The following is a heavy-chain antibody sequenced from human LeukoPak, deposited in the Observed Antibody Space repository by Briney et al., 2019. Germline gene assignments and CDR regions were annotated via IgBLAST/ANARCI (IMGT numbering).Heavy chain of an antibody. Sequence: GASVKVSCKASGYTFISYGITWVRQAPGQGLEWMGWISPYTTKTNYAQSLQGRVTMTTETSTSTAYMELRSLRSDDTAVYYCAREGGVGPTAPPDYYSYQMDVWGKGTTVTVSS. CDR2: ISPYTTKT. J-gene: IGHJ6*03. CDR3: AREGGVGPTAPPDYYSYQMDV. D-gene: IGHD1-26*01. V-gene: IGHV1-18*01. CDR1: GYTFISYG.